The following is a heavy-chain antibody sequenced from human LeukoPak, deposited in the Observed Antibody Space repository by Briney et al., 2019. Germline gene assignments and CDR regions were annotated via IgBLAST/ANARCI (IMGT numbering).Heavy chain of an antibody. CDR1: GGSISTYY. CDR2: IYNSGNT. J-gene: IGHJ3*02. CDR3: ARDYIVETGVVAFDI. D-gene: IGHD5-12*01. V-gene: IGHV4-4*07. Sequence: SETLSLTCTVSGGSISTYYWKWIRQPAGKGLEWIGHIYNSGNTNYNPSLKGRGTISVDRSKNIFSLQLSSVTAADTAVYYCARDYIVETGVVAFDIWGQGTMVTVSS.